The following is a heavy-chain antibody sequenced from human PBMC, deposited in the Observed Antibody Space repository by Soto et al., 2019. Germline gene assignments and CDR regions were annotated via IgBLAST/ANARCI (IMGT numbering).Heavy chain of an antibody. V-gene: IGHV4-39*01. Sequence: PSETLSLTCTVSGGSISSSSYYWGWIRQPPGKGLECIGSIHYSGSTYYKASLKSRVTISVDTSKNQFSLKLSSVTAADTAVYYCGRVYHGSGIIEYWGQGTLVTVSS. J-gene: IGHJ4*02. CDR2: IHYSGST. CDR3: GRVYHGSGIIEY. D-gene: IGHD3-10*01. CDR1: GGSISSSSYY.